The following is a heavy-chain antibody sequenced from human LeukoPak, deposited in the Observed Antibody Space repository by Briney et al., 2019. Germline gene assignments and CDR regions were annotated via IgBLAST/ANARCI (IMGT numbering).Heavy chain of an antibody. CDR3: ARDRLLAKQQPFLSFDP. V-gene: IGHV1-18*01. Sequence: ASVKVSCKASGYTFTSYGISWVRQAPGQGLEWMGWISAYNGNTNYAQKLQGRVTITSDTSASTAYLELSSLRSEDTAVYYCARDRLLAKQQPFLSFDPWGQGTLVTVSS. CDR1: GYTFTSYG. J-gene: IGHJ5*02. CDR2: ISAYNGNT. D-gene: IGHD6-13*01.